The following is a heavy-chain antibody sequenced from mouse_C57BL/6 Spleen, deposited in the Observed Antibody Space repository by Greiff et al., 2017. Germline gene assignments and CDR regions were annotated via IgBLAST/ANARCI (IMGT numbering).Heavy chain of an antibody. V-gene: IGHV3-6*01. CDR1: GYSITSGYY. CDR2: ISYDGSN. D-gene: IGHD2-5*01. J-gene: IGHJ1*03. CDR3: AREDSKWYFDV. Sequence: ESGPGLVKPSQSLSLTCSVTGYSITSGYYWNWIRQFPGNKLEWMGYISYDGSNNYNPSLKNRISITRDTSKNQFFLKLNSVTTEDTATYYCAREDSKWYFDVWGTGTTVTVSS.